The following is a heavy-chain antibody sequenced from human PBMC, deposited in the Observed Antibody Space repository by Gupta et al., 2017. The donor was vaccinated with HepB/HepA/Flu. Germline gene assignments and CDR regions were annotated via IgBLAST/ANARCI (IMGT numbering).Heavy chain of an antibody. CDR2: IYYSGST. Sequence: QLQLQESGPGLVKPSETLSLTCTVSGGSISSSSYYWGWIRQPPGKGLEWIGSIYYSGSTYYNPSLKSRVTISVDTSKNQFSLKLSSVTAADTAVYYCARHLVPGNDGDHWFDPWGQGTLVTVSS. CDR3: ARHLVPGNDGDHWFDP. CDR1: GGSISSSSYY. V-gene: IGHV4-39*01. J-gene: IGHJ5*02. D-gene: IGHD1-1*01.